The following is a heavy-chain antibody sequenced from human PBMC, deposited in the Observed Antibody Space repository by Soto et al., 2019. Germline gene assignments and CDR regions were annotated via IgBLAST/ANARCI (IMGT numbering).Heavy chain of an antibody. CDR3: ARLHGYCISTSCSGFYAMDV. Sequence: QLQLQESGPGLVKPSETLSLTCTVSSGSISSSSYTWGWIRQPPGKGLEWIGSIYYSGSTYYNPSHKSRVTVSVDTSNIQSSLKLRSVTAADTAVYYCARLHGYCISTSCSGFYAMDVWGQGTTVTVSS. V-gene: IGHV4-39*01. J-gene: IGHJ6*02. CDR1: SGSISSSSYT. D-gene: IGHD2-2*01. CDR2: IYYSGST.